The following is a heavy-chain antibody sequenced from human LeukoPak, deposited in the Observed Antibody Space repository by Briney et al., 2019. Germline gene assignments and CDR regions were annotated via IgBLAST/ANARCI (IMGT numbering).Heavy chain of an antibody. Sequence: PGGSLRLSCAASGFTFSSYGMHWVRQAPGKGLEWVAFIRYDGSNKYYADSVKGRFTISRDNSKNTLYLQMNSLRAEDTAVYYCAKDPTTRRPDNWFDPWGQGTLVTVSS. CDR3: AKDPTTRRPDNWFDP. J-gene: IGHJ5*02. CDR1: GFTFSSYG. CDR2: IRYDGSNK. V-gene: IGHV3-30*02. D-gene: IGHD4-17*01.